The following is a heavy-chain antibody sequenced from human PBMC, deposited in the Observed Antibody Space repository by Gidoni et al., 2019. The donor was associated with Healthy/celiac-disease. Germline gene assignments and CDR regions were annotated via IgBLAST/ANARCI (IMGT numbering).Heavy chain of an antibody. D-gene: IGHD2-21*01. Sequence: QVQLVESGGGLVKPGGSLRLSCAASVFTFSDYYMSWIRQAPGKGLEWVSYSSSSSSYTNYADSVKGRFTISRDNAKNSLYLQMNSLRAEDTAVDYCARDSPSHAIHAFDIWGQGTMVTVSS. J-gene: IGHJ3*02. CDR1: VFTFSDYY. V-gene: IGHV3-11*06. CDR2: SSSSSSYT. CDR3: ARDSPSHAIHAFDI.